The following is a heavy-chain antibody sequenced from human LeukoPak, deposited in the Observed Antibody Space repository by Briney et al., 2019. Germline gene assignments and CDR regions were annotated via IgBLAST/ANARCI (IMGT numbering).Heavy chain of an antibody. CDR2: IKQDGSEK. Sequence: PGGSLRLSCAASGFSFSSYWMSWVRQAPGKGLEWVANIKQDGSEKYYVDSVKGRFTISRDNAKNSLYLQMNSLRAEDTAVYYCAKSFSGRQQLVQEPDLWGRGTLVTVSS. CDR1: GFSFSSYW. V-gene: IGHV3-7*03. D-gene: IGHD6-13*01. CDR3: AKSFSGRQQLVQEPDL. J-gene: IGHJ2*01.